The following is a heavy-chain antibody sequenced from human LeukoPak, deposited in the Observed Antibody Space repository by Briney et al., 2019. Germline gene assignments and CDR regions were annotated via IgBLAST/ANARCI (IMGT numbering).Heavy chain of an antibody. CDR1: GGSFSGYY. D-gene: IGHD3-3*01. CDR2: INHSGST. J-gene: IGHJ6*03. Sequence: SETLSLTCAVYGGSFSGYYWSWIRQPPGKGLEWIGEINHSGSTNYNPSLKSRVTISVDTSKNQFSLKLSSVTAADTAVYYCARDSPSLYDFWSGYNPLVLMDVWGKGTTVTVSS. V-gene: IGHV4-34*01. CDR3: ARDSPSLYDFWSGYNPLVLMDV.